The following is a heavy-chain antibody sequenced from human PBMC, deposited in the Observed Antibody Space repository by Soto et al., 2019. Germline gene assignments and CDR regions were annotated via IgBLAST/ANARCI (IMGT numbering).Heavy chain of an antibody. V-gene: IGHV3-7*01. Sequence: GGSMRLSCAASGFTLTTFWMGWVRHAPGKGREWVANIKQDGREKYYVDSVTGRFTTSRDNAKNSLYLQMNSLRAEDTAVYYCATLAARYYGMDVWGQGTTVTVSS. CDR2: IKQDGREK. J-gene: IGHJ6*02. CDR3: ATLAARYYGMDV. CDR1: GFTLTTFW. D-gene: IGHD6-6*01.